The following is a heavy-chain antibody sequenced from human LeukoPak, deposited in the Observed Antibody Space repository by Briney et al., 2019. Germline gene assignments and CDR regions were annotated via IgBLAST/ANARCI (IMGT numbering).Heavy chain of an antibody. Sequence: ASVKVSCKASGYDLTNYYVHWVRQAPGQGLEWMGTINPNPHEDITTYAQKFQDRVTMTKDPAMSTVYIELSSLTSEDTAVYYCARDRVGAFFDYWGQGTLVTVSS. V-gene: IGHV1-46*01. CDR1: GYDLTNYY. J-gene: IGHJ4*02. CDR3: ARDRVGAFFDY. CDR2: INPNPHEDIT. D-gene: IGHD1-26*01.